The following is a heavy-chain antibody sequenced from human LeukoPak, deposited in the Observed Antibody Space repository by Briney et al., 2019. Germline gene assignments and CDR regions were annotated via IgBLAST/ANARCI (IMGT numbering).Heavy chain of an antibody. CDR3: AREPVAAARDHIDY. D-gene: IGHD6-13*01. J-gene: IGHJ4*02. CDR2: INPNSGGT. Sequence: ASVKVSCKASGYTFTGYYMHWVRQAPGQGLEWMGWINPNSGGTNYAQKFQGRVTMTRDTSISTAYMELSRLRSDDTAVYYCAREPVAAARDHIDYWGQGTLVTVSS. V-gene: IGHV1-2*02. CDR1: GYTFTGYY.